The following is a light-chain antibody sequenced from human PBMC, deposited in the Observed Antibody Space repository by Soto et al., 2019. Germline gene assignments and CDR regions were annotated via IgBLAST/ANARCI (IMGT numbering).Light chain of an antibody. V-gene: IGLV1-40*01. J-gene: IGLJ3*02. CDR2: GDN. Sequence: QSVLTQPPSVSGAPGQRGTISCTGSSSNIGAGYDVHWYQQLPGTAPKLLIYGDNNRPSGVPDRFSGSKSGTSASLAITGLQAEDEAGYYCQSYDSSLSAWVFGGGTKLTVL. CDR3: QSYDSSLSAWV. CDR1: SSNIGAGYD.